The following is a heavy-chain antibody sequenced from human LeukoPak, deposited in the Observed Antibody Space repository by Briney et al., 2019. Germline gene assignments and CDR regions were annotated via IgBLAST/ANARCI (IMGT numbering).Heavy chain of an antibody. V-gene: IGHV3-23*01. Sequence: GGSLRLSCAASGFTFSSYAMSWVRQAPGKGLDWVSVISGSGGSTYYADSVKGRFTISRDNSQNTLYLQMDSLRAEDTAVYYCAKDSSYRSGNYYNDYWGQGTLVTVSS. CDR2: ISGSGGST. CDR3: AKDSSYRSGNYYNDY. CDR1: GFTFSSYA. D-gene: IGHD3-10*01. J-gene: IGHJ4*02.